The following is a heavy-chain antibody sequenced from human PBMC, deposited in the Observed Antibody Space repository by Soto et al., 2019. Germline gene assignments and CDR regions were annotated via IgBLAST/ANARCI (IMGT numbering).Heavy chain of an antibody. Sequence: GVSLRLSCAASGFTFSSYEMNWVRQAPGKGLEWVSYISSSGSTIYYADSVKGRFTISRDNAKNSLYLQMNSLRAEDTAVYYCARDRMGRGFDYYGMDVWGQGNKFTVS. V-gene: IGHV3-48*03. CDR3: ARDRMGRGFDYYGMDV. CDR2: ISSSGSTI. J-gene: IGHJ6*02. D-gene: IGHD3-22*01. CDR1: GFTFSSYE.